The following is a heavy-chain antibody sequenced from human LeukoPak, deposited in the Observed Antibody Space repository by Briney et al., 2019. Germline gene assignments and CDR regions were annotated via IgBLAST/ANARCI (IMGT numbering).Heavy chain of an antibody. J-gene: IGHJ6*02. CDR1: GGSISSYY. CDR2: IYYSGST. Sequence: PSETLSLTCTVSGGSISSYYWSWIRQPPGKGLEWIGYIYYSGSTNYNPSLKSRVTISVDTSKNQFSLKLSSVTAADTAVYYCAQGSYYYYYGMDVWGQGTTVTVSS. CDR3: AQGSYYYYYGMDV. V-gene: IGHV4-59*01.